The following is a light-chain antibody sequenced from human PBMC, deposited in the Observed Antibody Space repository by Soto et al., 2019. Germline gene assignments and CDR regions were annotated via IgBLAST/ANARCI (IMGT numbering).Light chain of an antibody. CDR3: SSYAASNNFYFV. CDR2: EVT. Sequence: QSVLTQPPSASGSPGQSVTISCTGTSSDVGGYNYVSWYQQYPGRAPKLMIYEVTKRSSGVPDRFSGSKSDNTASLTVSGLQAEDGADYYCSSYAASNNFYFVFGGGTKLTVL. J-gene: IGLJ3*02. CDR1: SSDVGGYNY. V-gene: IGLV2-8*01.